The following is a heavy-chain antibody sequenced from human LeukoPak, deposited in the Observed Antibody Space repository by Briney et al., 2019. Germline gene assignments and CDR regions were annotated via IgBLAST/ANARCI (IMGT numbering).Heavy chain of an antibody. Sequence: SETLSLTCTVSGGSISSYYWSWIRQTPGKGLEWIGDIYYSGSTNYNPSLKSRVTISVDASKNQFSLRLNSVTAADTAVYYCARRNTYYYDSSGYYYFDYWGQGTLVTVSS. CDR3: ARRNTYYYDSSGYYYFDY. J-gene: IGHJ4*02. CDR2: IYYSGST. V-gene: IGHV4-59*08. CDR1: GGSISSYY. D-gene: IGHD3-22*01.